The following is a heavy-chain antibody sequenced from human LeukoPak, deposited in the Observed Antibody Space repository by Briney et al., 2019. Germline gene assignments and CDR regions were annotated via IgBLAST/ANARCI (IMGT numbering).Heavy chain of an antibody. Sequence: PGGSLRLSCAASGFTFSSYSMNWVRQAPGKGLEWVSSISSSSSYIYYADSVKGRFTISRDNAKNSLYLQMNSLRAEDTAVYYCARDLSIFGLEPTTGFDYWGQGTLVTVSS. CDR2: ISSSSSYI. D-gene: IGHD3/OR15-3a*01. V-gene: IGHV3-21*01. CDR1: GFTFSSYS. J-gene: IGHJ4*02. CDR3: ARDLSIFGLEPTTGFDY.